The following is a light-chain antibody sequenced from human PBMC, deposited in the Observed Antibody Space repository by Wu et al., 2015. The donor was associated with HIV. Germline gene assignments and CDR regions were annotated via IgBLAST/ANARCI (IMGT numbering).Light chain of an antibody. V-gene: IGKV1-NL1*01. J-gene: IGKJ1*01. CDR2: AAS. CDR3: QQYYTAPLT. Sequence: DIQVTQSPFSLSASVGDRVTITCRASHDITNSVAWYQQKPGKAPKLLLYAASRLESGVPSRFSGTGSGADFTLTISSLQPDDFATYFCQQYYTAPLTFGQ. CDR1: HDITNS.